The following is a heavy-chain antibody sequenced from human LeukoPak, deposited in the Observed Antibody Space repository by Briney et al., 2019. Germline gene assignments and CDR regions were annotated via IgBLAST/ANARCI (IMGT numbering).Heavy chain of an antibody. Sequence: GGSLRLSCAASAFTFSSYSMNWVRQAPGKGLEWVSSISSSSSYIYYADSVKGRFTISRDNAKNSLYLQVNSLRAEDTAVYYCARIPFTMVRGVTAYYYYGMDVWGKGTTVTVSS. CDR3: ARIPFTMVRGVTAYYYYGMDV. CDR1: AFTFSSYS. D-gene: IGHD3-10*01. V-gene: IGHV3-21*01. CDR2: ISSSSSYI. J-gene: IGHJ6*04.